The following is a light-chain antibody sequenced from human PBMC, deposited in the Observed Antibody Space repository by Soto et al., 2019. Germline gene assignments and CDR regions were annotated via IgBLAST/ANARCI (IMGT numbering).Light chain of an antibody. CDR1: QSVSSN. V-gene: IGKV3-15*01. J-gene: IGKJ2*01. CDR2: DAS. CDR3: QQYNNWPPKYT. Sequence: EIVMTQSPATLSVSPGERATLSCRASQSVSSNLAWYQQKPGQAPRLLIYDASTRATGIPARFSGSGSGTEFPLTISSLQSEDVAVYHCQQYNNWPPKYTFGQGTKLEIK.